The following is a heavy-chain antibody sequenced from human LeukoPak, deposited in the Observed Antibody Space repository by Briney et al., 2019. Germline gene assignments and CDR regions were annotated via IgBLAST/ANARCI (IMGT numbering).Heavy chain of an antibody. Sequence: GGSLRLSCAASGFTFSSYGMHWVRQAPGKGLEWVAVISYDGSNKYYADSVKGRFTISRDNSKNTLYLQMNSLRAEDTAVHYCARDSSDYYDSSGYLDYWGQGTLVTVSS. CDR2: ISYDGSNK. V-gene: IGHV3-30*03. CDR1: GFTFSSYG. J-gene: IGHJ4*02. CDR3: ARDSSDYYDSSGYLDY. D-gene: IGHD3-22*01.